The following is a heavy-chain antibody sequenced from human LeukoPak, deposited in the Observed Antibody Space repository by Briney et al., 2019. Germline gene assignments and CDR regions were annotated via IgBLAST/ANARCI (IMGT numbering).Heavy chain of an antibody. CDR1: GFTFSSYW. CDR3: ATSFSTPANY. CDR2: INSDGSST. Sequence: PGGSLRLSCAASGFTFSSYWMHWVRQAPGKGLVWVSRINSDGSSTSYADSVKGRFTISRDNAKNTLNLQMDSLRAEDTAVYYCATSFSTPANYWGQGTLVTVSS. D-gene: IGHD2-2*01. J-gene: IGHJ4*02. V-gene: IGHV3-74*01.